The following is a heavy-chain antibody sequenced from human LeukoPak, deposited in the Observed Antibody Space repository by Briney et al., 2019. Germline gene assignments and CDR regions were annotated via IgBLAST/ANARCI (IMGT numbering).Heavy chain of an antibody. D-gene: IGHD3-22*01. Sequence: GGSLRLSCAASGFSFSNSGMHWVRQAPGKGLEWVAVISHDGSNKYYADSVKGRFTISRDNSKNTLHLQLNSLRAEDTAVYYCAKQGVYYYDSSGSYFDYWGQGTLVTVSS. CDR3: AKQGVYYYDSSGSYFDY. V-gene: IGHV3-30*18. CDR2: ISHDGSNK. J-gene: IGHJ4*02. CDR1: GFSFSNSG.